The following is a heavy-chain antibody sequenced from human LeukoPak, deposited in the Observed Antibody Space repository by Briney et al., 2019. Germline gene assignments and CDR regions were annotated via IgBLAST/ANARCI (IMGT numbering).Heavy chain of an antibody. D-gene: IGHD2-2*01. CDR3: ASARVQYQLLSPSDY. J-gene: IGHJ4*02. CDR1: GFTFSSYA. CDR2: ISGSGGST. Sequence: GGSLRLSCAASGFTFSSYAMNWVRQAPGKGLEWVSGISGSGGSTYYADSVKGRFTISRDNSKNTPYLQMNSPRAEDTAVYYCASARVQYQLLSPSDYWGQGTLVTVSS. V-gene: IGHV3-23*01.